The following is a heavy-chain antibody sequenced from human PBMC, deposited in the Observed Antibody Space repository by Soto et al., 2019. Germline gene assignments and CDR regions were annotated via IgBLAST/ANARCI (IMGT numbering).Heavy chain of an antibody. Sequence: AGGSLRLSCAASGFAFSNAWMSWFRQAPGKGLEWVGRIKSKTDGGTTDYAAPVKGRFTISRDDSKNTLYLQMNSLKTEDTAVYYCTTDFVDTAAGAFDIWGQGTMVTVSS. V-gene: IGHV3-15*01. CDR1: GFAFSNAW. D-gene: IGHD5-18*01. CDR3: TTDFVDTAAGAFDI. J-gene: IGHJ3*02. CDR2: IKSKTDGGTT.